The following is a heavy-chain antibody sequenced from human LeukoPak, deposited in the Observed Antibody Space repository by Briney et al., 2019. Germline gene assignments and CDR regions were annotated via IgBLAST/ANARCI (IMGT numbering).Heavy chain of an antibody. D-gene: IGHD2-15*01. V-gene: IGHV4-34*01. CDR1: GGSFSGYY. CDR2: INHSGST. Sequence: SETLSLTCAVYGGSFSGYYWSWIRQPPGKGPEWIGEINHSGSTNYNPSLKSRVTISVDTSKNQFSLKLSSVTAADTAVYYCARVAGGYCSGGSCHIDYWGQGTLVAVSS. CDR3: ARVAGGYCSGGSCHIDY. J-gene: IGHJ4*02.